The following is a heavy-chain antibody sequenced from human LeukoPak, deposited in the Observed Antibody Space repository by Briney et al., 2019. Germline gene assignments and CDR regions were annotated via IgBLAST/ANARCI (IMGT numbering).Heavy chain of an antibody. D-gene: IGHD2-2*02. CDR1: GFTFSSYA. Sequence: GGSLRLSCAASGFTFSSYAMNWVRQAPGKGLEWVSSISGSGDSTYYADSVKGRFTISRDNSKNTLYVQMNSLRADDTAIYYCAKDRVRYTSIKNWFDPWGQGTLVTVSS. CDR2: ISGSGDST. V-gene: IGHV3-23*01. J-gene: IGHJ5*02. CDR3: AKDRVRYTSIKNWFDP.